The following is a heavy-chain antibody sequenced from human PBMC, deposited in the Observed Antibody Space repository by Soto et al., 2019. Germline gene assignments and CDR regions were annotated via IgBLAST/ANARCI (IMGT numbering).Heavy chain of an antibody. CDR3: AREERGTFYADY. Sequence: QVQVQESGPGLVKPSETLSLTCTVSGGSISTYWWSWIRQSAGKGLEWIGRIYTSGVTNYNPSPKSRVTMSVDTSKNQFSLNLSSVTAADTAIYYCAREERGTFYADYWGQGTLVTVSS. D-gene: IGHD3-16*01. CDR2: IYTSGVT. CDR1: GGSISTYW. V-gene: IGHV4-4*07. J-gene: IGHJ4*02.